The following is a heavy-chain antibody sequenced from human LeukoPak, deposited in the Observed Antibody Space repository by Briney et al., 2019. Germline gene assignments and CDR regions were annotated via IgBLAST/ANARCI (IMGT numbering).Heavy chain of an antibody. CDR3: ARHNTSSPPDY. J-gene: IGHJ4*02. Sequence: SETLSLTCTVSGGSISSSNYYWDWIRRPPGKGLEWIGCIYYSGTTYYNPSLKSRLTISVDTSKNQFSLRLSSVTAADTAVYYCARHNTSSPPDYWGQGTLVTVSS. D-gene: IGHD6-6*01. CDR1: GGSISSSNYY. V-gene: IGHV4-39*01. CDR2: IYYSGTT.